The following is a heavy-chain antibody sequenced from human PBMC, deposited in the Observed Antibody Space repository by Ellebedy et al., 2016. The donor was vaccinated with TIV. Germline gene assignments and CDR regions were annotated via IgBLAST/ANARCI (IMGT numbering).Heavy chain of an antibody. CDR1: GYTFSPYW. D-gene: IGHD5-12*01. CDR3: ARWNGYEYAHFDY. J-gene: IGHJ4*02. V-gene: IGHV5-51*01. CDR2: IYPFDSDT. Sequence: GESLKISCKGSGYTFSPYWIGWVRQMPGKGLEWMGIIYPFDSDTRYSPSFQGQVAISADKSMNTVYLQWRSVKASDTAMYYCARWNGYEYAHFDYWGQGTLVTVSS.